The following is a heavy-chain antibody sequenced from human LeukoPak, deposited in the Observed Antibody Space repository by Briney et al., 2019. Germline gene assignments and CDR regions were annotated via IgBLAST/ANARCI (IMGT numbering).Heavy chain of an antibody. CDR2: IIPILGIA. Sequence: GASVKVSCKASGGTFSSYAISWVRQAPGQGLEWMGRIIPILGIANYAQKFQGRVTITADKSTSTAYMELSSLRSEDTAVYYCARVGAGIVFDYWGQGTLVTVSS. CDR1: GGTFSSYA. D-gene: IGHD1-26*01. CDR3: ARVGAGIVFDY. J-gene: IGHJ4*02. V-gene: IGHV1-69*04.